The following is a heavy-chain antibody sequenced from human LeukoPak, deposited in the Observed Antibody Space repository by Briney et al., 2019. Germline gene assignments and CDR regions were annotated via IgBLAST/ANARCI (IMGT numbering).Heavy chain of an antibody. J-gene: IGHJ4*02. CDR2: ISSSSSYI. Sequence: PGGSLRLSCVASGFTFSSYSMNWVRQAPGKGLEWVSSISSSSSYIYYADSVKGRFTISRDNAKNSLYLQMNSLRAEDTAVYYCAMGLQTLEGTDYWGQGTLVTVSS. V-gene: IGHV3-21*01. D-gene: IGHD1-1*01. CDR1: GFTFSSYS. CDR3: AMGLQTLEGTDY.